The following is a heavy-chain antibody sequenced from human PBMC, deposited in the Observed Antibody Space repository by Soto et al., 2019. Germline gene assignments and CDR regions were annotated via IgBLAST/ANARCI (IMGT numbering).Heavy chain of an antibody. V-gene: IGHV3-23*01. CDR1: GFTFSSYA. CDR3: AKDGISIVGDHNPDSYFDY. J-gene: IGHJ4*02. Sequence: GGSLRLSCAASGFTFSSYAMSWVRQAPGKGLEWVSAISGSGGSTYYADSVKGRFTISRDNSKNTLYLQMNSLRAEDTAVYYCAKDGISIVGDHNPDSYFDYWGQGTLVTVSS. D-gene: IGHD1-26*01. CDR2: ISGSGGST.